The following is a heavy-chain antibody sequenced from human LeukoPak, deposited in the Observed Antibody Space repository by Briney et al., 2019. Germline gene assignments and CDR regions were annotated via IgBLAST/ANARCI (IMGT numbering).Heavy chain of an antibody. CDR1: AFNLSRSA. V-gene: IGHV4-34*01. CDR3: ARGGFYCGGDCYVDY. Sequence: PGGSLRLSCTASAFNLSRSAMTWVRQAPGKGLEWIGEINHRGSTNYNPSLKSRVTISVDTSKNQFSLRLSSVTAADTAVYYCARGGFYCGGDCYVDYWGQGTLVTVSS. D-gene: IGHD2-21*02. CDR2: INHRGST. J-gene: IGHJ4*02.